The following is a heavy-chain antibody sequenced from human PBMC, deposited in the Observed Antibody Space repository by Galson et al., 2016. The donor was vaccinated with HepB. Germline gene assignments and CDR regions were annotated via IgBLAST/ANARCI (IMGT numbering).Heavy chain of an antibody. CDR3: TSGLVRGVISF. Sequence: TLSLTCTVSGGSISSGGYYWSWIRQHPGRGLEWIGYINYSGSSYYNPSLKSRVTISVDTSKNQFSLKLSSVTAADTAVYHCTSGLVRGVISFWGQGFLVSVSS. CDR2: INYSGSS. J-gene: IGHJ4*02. D-gene: IGHD3-10*01. CDR1: GGSISSGGYY. V-gene: IGHV4-31*03.